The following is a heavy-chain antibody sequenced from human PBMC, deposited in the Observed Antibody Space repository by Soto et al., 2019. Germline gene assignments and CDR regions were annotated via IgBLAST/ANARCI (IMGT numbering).Heavy chain of an antibody. CDR1: GFTFSNYW. Sequence: PGGSLRLSCAASGFTFSNYWMSWVRQAPGKGLEWVANIKRDESEKYYVDSVKGRFTISRDNAKNSLYLQMNSLRAEDTAIYYCARLGISWDKPPDYWGQGA. D-gene: IGHD6-13*01. J-gene: IGHJ4*02. V-gene: IGHV3-7*01. CDR3: ARLGISWDKPPDY. CDR2: IKRDESEK.